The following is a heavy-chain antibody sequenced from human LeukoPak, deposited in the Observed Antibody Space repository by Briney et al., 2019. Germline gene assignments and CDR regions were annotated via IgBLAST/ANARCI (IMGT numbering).Heavy chain of an antibody. D-gene: IGHD6-13*01. CDR2: ISSSSSYI. CDR3: AKVVSPYSSSWYYFDY. Sequence: GGSLRLSCAASGFTFSSYSMNWVRQAPGKGLEWVSSISSSSSYIYYADSVKDRFTISRDNAKNSLYLQMNSLRAEDTAVYYCAKVVSPYSSSWYYFDYWGQGTLVTVSS. V-gene: IGHV3-21*01. J-gene: IGHJ4*02. CDR1: GFTFSSYS.